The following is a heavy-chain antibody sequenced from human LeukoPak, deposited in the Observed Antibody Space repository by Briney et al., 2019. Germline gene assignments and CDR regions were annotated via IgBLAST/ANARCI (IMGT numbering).Heavy chain of an antibody. Sequence: XXASGFTXXSYSMNWVRQAPGKGLEWVSSISSSSSYIYYADSVKGRFTISRDNAKNSLYLQMNSLRDEDTGVYYXXXXXXXXYXXYWGQGTLVTVSS. J-gene: IGHJ4*02. CDR1: GFTXXSYS. CDR2: ISSSSSYI. V-gene: IGHV3-21*01. CDR3: XXXXXXXYXXY.